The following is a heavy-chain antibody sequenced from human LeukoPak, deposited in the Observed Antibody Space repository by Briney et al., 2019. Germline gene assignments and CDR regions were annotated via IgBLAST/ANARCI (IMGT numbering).Heavy chain of an antibody. Sequence: GGSLRLSCAASGFTFSGSWMSWVRQAPGKGLEWVANIKQDGGERYHVDSVKGRFTISRDNAKNSLYLQMNSLRAEDTAVYYCTRDWDYWGQGTLVTVSS. J-gene: IGHJ4*02. V-gene: IGHV3-7*05. CDR3: TRDWDY. CDR2: IKQDGGER. CDR1: GFTFSGSW.